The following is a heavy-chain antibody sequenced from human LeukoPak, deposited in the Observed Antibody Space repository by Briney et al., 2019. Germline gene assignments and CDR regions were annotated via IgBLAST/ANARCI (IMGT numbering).Heavy chain of an antibody. CDR2: IYYSGST. CDR3: ARESGGYGDYHH. V-gene: IGHV4-31*03. J-gene: IGHJ5*02. D-gene: IGHD4-17*01. Sequence: SETLSLTCTVSGGSISSGGYYWGWISQHPGKGLEWIGYIYYSGSTYYNPSLKSRVTISVDTSKNQFSLELSSVTAADTAVYYCARESGGYGDYHHWGQGTLVTVSS. CDR1: GGSISSGGYY.